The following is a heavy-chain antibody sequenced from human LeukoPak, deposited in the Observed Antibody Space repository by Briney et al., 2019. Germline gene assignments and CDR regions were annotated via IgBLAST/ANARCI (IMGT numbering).Heavy chain of an antibody. CDR1: GFTFGDYA. CDR3: TRDYDETSDY. V-gene: IGHV3-49*04. D-gene: IGHD3-3*01. Sequence: PGGSLRLSCTASGFTFGDYAMSWVRQAPGKGLEWVGFIRSKAYGGTTEYAASVKGRFTISRDDSKSIAYLQMNSLKTEDTAVYYCTRDYDETSDYWGQGTLVTVSS. CDR2: IRSKAYGGTT. J-gene: IGHJ4*02.